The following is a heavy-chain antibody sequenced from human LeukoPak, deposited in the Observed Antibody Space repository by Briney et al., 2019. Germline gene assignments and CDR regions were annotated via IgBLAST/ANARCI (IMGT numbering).Heavy chain of an antibody. CDR2: ISVSGGRI. CDR3: ARALGYCSGGNCYISDH. Sequence: GGSLRPSCAASGFTFSSYAMGWVRRAPGKGLEWVSGISVSGGRINYADSVKGRFTISRDNSKNTLYMQMNSLRAEDSALYFCARALGYCSGGNCYISDHWGQGILVTVSS. D-gene: IGHD2-15*01. V-gene: IGHV3-23*01. CDR1: GFTFSSYA. J-gene: IGHJ4*02.